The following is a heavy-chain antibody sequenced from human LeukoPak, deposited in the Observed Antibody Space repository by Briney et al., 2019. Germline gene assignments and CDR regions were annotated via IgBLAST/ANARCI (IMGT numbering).Heavy chain of an antibody. CDR2: IYYTGST. D-gene: IGHD3-16*01. CDR3: ARGRGYFDY. V-gene: IGHV4-59*01. CDR1: GGSISSYY. Sequence: SETLSLTCTVSGGSISSYYWSWIRQPPGKGLEWIGYIYYTGSTNHNPPLKSRVTISVDTSNNQFSLKLTSVTAADTAVYYCARGRGYFDYWGQGTLVTVSS. J-gene: IGHJ4*02.